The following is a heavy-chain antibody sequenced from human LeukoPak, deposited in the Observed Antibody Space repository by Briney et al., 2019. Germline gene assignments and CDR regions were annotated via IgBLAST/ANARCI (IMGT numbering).Heavy chain of an antibody. CDR1: GFTFSSYG. V-gene: IGHV3-30*18. Sequence: GGSLRLSCAASGFTFSSYGMHWVRQAPGKGLEWVAVISYDGSNKYYADSVKGRFTISRDNSKNTLYLQMNSLRAEDTAVYYCAKGGYYFDYWGQGTLVTVSS. CDR3: AKGGYYFDY. CDR2: ISYDGSNK. J-gene: IGHJ4*02.